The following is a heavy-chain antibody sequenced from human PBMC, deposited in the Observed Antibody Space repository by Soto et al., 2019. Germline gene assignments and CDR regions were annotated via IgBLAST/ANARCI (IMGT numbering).Heavy chain of an antibody. CDR1: GFMFSSAW. CDR2: IKSKTDGGAR. V-gene: IGHV3-15*01. Sequence: EVQLVESGGDLVEPGGSLRLSCVTSGFMFSSAWMSWDRQAPGKGLEWVGRIKSKTDGGARDYAAPVNGRFSISRDDSKSTLYLQMNSLRAEDTALYYCVEGWNDFWGQGTLVTVSS. CDR3: VEGWNDF. D-gene: IGHD1-1*01. J-gene: IGHJ4*02.